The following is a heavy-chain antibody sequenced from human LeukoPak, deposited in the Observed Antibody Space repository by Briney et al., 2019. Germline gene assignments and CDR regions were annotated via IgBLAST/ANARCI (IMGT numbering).Heavy chain of an antibody. CDR1: GFTFSSYW. J-gene: IGHJ3*02. D-gene: IGHD3-3*01. Sequence: PGGSLRLSCAASGFTFSSYWMHWVRQAPGKGLVWVSRINSDGSSTSYADSVKGRFTISRDNAKNTLYLQMNSLRAEDTAVYYCARGFTIFGVVNDAFDTWGQGTMVTVSS. CDR3: ARGFTIFGVVNDAFDT. CDR2: INSDGSST. V-gene: IGHV3-74*01.